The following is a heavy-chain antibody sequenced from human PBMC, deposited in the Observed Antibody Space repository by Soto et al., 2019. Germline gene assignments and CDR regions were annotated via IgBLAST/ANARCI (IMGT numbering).Heavy chain of an antibody. V-gene: IGHV3-30-3*01. CDR3: VRGGKYQLLRNWFDP. CDR2: ISYDGSNK. CDR1: GFTFSSYA. D-gene: IGHD2-2*01. Sequence: GGSLRLSCAASGFTFSSYAMHWVRQAPGKGLEWVAVISYDGSNKYYVDSVKGRFTISRDNSRNTLYLQMNSLRAEDTAVYYCVRGGKYQLLRNWFDPWGQGTLVTVSS. J-gene: IGHJ5*02.